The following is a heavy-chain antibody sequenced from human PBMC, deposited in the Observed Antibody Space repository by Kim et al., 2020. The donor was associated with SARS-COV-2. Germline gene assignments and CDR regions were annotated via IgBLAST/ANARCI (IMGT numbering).Heavy chain of an antibody. CDR1: GFTFGDYA. J-gene: IGHJ6*02. CDR2: ISWNSGSI. D-gene: IGHD6-13*01. V-gene: IGHV3-9*01. CDR3: AKAAAGTHAPYYYYGMDV. Sequence: GGSLRLSCAASGFTFGDYAMHWVRQAPGKGLEWVSGISWNSGSIGYADSVKGRFTISRDNAKNSLYLQMNSLRAEDTALYYCAKAAAGTHAPYYYYGMDVWGQGTTVTGSS.